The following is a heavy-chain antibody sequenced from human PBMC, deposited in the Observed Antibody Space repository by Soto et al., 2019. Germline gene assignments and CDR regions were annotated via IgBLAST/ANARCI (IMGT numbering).Heavy chain of an antibody. D-gene: IGHD3-3*01. V-gene: IGHV3-23*01. CDR3: AKEGYDFWSGYYLTYYYYGMDV. CDR2: ISGSGGST. CDR1: GFTFSSYA. J-gene: IGHJ6*02. Sequence: GGSLRLSCAASGFTFSSYAMSWVRQAPGKRLEWVSAISGSGGSTYYADSVKGRFTISRDNSKNTLYLQMNSLRAEDTAVYYCAKEGYDFWSGYYLTYYYYGMDVWGQGXTVTSP.